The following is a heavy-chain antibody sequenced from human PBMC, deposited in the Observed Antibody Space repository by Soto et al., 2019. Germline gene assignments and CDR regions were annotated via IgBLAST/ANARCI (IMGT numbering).Heavy chain of an antibody. CDR3: TRWGWLEAAYYGMDV. J-gene: IGHJ6*02. Sequence: SLRLSCTASGFTFGDYAMSWFRQAPGKGLEWVGFIRSKAYGGTTEYAASVKGRFTISRDDSKSIAYLQMNSLKTEDTAVYYCTRWGWLEAAYYGMDVWGQGTTVTVS. V-gene: IGHV3-49*03. CDR1: GFTFGDYA. CDR2: IRSKAYGGTT. D-gene: IGHD5-12*01.